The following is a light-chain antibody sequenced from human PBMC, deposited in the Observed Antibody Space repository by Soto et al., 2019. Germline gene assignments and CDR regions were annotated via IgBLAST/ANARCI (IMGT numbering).Light chain of an antibody. CDR2: YAS. CDR1: QSVSSY. Sequence: VFPQSPATLSLSPGPRPTLSLGASQSVSSYLAWCQQKPGQAPRRLIFYASTRAAAVPARFSGSGGWTEFILITSSLLYEDSAIEYCRQHSDWSPISFGQGTRVDIK. CDR3: RQHSDWSPIS. J-gene: IGKJ1*01. V-gene: IGKV3-11*01.